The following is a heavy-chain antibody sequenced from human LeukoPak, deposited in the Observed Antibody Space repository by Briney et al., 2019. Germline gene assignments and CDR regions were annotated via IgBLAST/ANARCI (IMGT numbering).Heavy chain of an antibody. V-gene: IGHV3-23*01. CDR1: GFTFSSHG. Sequence: GGSLRLSCAASGFTFSSHGMNWVRQAPGKGLEWASGIRGDGVTTYYADSVKGRFTISRDNSKNTLYLQMNSLGPEDTAVYYCAKTIAATGPFFDYWGQGTLVTVSS. CDR3: AKTIAATGPFFDY. CDR2: IRGDGVTT. D-gene: IGHD6-13*01. J-gene: IGHJ4*02.